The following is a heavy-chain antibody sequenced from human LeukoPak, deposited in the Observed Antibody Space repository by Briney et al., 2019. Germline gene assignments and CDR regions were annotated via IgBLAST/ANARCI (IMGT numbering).Heavy chain of an antibody. J-gene: IGHJ4*02. CDR1: GGFISSYY. V-gene: IGHV4-4*07. CDR2: IYTSGST. Sequence: PSETLSLTYTASGGFISSYYWSWIRKPAGKGLEWIGRIYTSGSTNYNPSLKSRVTMSVDTSKNQFSLKLSSVTAADTAVYYCARSSNPTAFDYWGQGTLVTVSS. CDR3: ARSSNPTAFDY. D-gene: IGHD4-11*01.